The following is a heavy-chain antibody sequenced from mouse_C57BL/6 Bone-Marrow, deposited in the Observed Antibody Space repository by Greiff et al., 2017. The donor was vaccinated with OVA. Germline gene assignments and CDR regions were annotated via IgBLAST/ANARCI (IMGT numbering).Heavy chain of an antibody. CDR1: GYTFTDYE. CDR3: TRWSDYDGGFDY. D-gene: IGHD2-4*01. Sequence: VQLQQSGAELVRPGASVTLSCKASGYTFTDYEMHWVKQTPVHGLEWIGAIDPETGGTAYNQKFKGTAILTADKSSSTAYMELRSLISEDSAVYYCTRWSDYDGGFDYWGQGTTLTVSS. V-gene: IGHV1-15*01. J-gene: IGHJ2*01. CDR2: IDPETGGT.